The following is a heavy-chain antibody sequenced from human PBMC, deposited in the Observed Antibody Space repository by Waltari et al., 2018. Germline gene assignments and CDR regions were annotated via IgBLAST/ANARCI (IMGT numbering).Heavy chain of an antibody. CDR3: ARSVLLWFGELLAFDI. V-gene: IGHV4-59*01. CDR2: IYYSGST. Sequence: QVQLQESGPGLVKPSETLSLTCTVSGGSISSYYWSWIRQPPGKGLEWIGYIYYSGSTNYNPPLKSRVTISVDTSKNQFSLKLSSVTAADTAVYYCARSVLLWFGELLAFDIWGQGTMVTVSS. D-gene: IGHD3-10*01. J-gene: IGHJ3*02. CDR1: GGSISSYY.